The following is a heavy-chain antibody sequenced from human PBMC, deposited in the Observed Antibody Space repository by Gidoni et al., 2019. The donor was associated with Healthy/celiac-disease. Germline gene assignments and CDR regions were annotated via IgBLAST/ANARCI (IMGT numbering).Heavy chain of an antibody. Sequence: EVQLLESGGGLVQPGGSLRLSCAASGFTFSSYAMSWVRQAPGKGLEWVAAISGSGGSTYYADSVKGRFTISRDNSKNTLYLQMNSLRAEDTAVYYCANVGATVTFRPHLRYWGQGTLVTVSS. CDR3: ANVGATVTFRPHLRY. D-gene: IGHD4-17*01. CDR1: GFTFSSYA. J-gene: IGHJ4*02. CDR2: ISGSGGST. V-gene: IGHV3-23*01.